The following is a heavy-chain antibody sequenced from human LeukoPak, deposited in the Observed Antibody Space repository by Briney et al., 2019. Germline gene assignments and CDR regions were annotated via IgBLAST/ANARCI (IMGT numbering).Heavy chain of an antibody. V-gene: IGHV3-30*02. CDR2: IRYDGSNK. Sequence: GGSLGLSCASSGFTFSSYGMHWVPQAPGKGRECVAVIRYDGSNKYYADSVKGRFTISRHNSKNTLYLQMNSLRAEDTAVYYCAKDAAYQWLTQYYFDYWGQGTLVTVSS. J-gene: IGHJ4*02. CDR1: GFTFSSYG. D-gene: IGHD6-19*01. CDR3: AKDAAYQWLTQYYFDY.